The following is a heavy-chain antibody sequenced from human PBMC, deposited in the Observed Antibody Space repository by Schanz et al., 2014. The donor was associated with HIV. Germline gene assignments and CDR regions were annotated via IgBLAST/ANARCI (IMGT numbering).Heavy chain of an antibody. D-gene: IGHD3-22*01. CDR1: GGTLSNYG. Sequence: QVQLVQSGAEVKKPGASVKVSCKASGGTLSNYGISWVRQAPGQGLEWMGGIIRIFGSANYAPKFQDKVTITADESTSTAYMELSSLTSDDTAVYFCARDLRASSVASLDYWGQGTLVTVSS. CDR2: IIRIFGSA. CDR3: ARDLRASSVASLDY. V-gene: IGHV1-69*13. J-gene: IGHJ4*02.